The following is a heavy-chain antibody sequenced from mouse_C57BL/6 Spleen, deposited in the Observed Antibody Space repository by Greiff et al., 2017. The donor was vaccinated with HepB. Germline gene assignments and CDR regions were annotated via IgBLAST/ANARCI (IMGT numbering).Heavy chain of an antibody. J-gene: IGHJ1*03. V-gene: IGHV3-6*01. CDR1: GYSITSGYY. Sequence: VQLKESGPGLVKPSQSLSLTCSVTGYSITSGYYWNWIRQFPGNKLEWMGYISYDGSNNYNPSLKNRISITRDTSKNQFFLKLNSVTTEDTATYYCARDIFDVWGTGTTVTVSS. CDR2: ISYDGSN. CDR3: ARDIFDV.